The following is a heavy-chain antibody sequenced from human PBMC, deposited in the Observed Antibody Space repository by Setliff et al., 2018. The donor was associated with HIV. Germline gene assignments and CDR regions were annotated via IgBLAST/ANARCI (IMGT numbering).Heavy chain of an antibody. D-gene: IGHD2-2*01. CDR1: GPSINIHY. V-gene: IGHV4-59*03. CDR2: IYSTGST. Sequence: SETLSLTCTVSGPSINIHYWSWIRQCPGKAFEWIGYIYSTGSTNYNPSLQSRVTISVDTSKYADSLKGRFTISRDTSKNTLYLQMNSLRAEDTAVYYCARRAYCSSTTCFDNWGQGTLVTVSS. J-gene: IGHJ4*02. CDR3: YLQMNSLRAEDTAVYYCARRAYCSSTTCFDN.